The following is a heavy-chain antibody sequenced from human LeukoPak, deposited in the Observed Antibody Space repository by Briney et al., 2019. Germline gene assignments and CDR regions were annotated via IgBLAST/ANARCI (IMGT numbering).Heavy chain of an antibody. CDR2: INHSGST. V-gene: IGHV4-34*01. CDR1: GGSFRGFY. J-gene: IGHJ5*02. CDR3: ARGGRITMVRGVITNRRFDP. Sequence: SETLSLTCAVYGGSFRGFYWSWIRQPPGKGLEWIGEINHSGSTNYNPSLKSRVTISVDTSKNQFSLKLSSVTAADTAVYYCARGGRITMVRGVITNRRFDPWGQGTLVTVSS. D-gene: IGHD3-10*01.